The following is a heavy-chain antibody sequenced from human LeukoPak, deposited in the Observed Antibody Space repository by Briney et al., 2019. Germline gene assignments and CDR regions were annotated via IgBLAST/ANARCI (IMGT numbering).Heavy chain of an antibody. J-gene: IGHJ4*02. Sequence: GGSLRLSCAASGFTFSSYSMNWVRQAPGKGLEWVSSISSSSSYIYYADSVKGRFTISRDNAKNSLYLQRNSLRAEDTAVYYCAPLGGYGGNSGGNSGYWGQGTLVTVSS. CDR2: ISSSSSYI. V-gene: IGHV3-21*01. D-gene: IGHD4-23*01. CDR3: APLGGYGGNSGGNSGY. CDR1: GFTFSSYS.